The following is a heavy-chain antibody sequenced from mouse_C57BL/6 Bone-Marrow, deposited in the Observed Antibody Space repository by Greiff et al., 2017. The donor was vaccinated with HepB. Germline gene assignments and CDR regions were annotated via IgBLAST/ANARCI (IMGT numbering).Heavy chain of an antibody. CDR3: TRDYYYGSSYYAMDY. D-gene: IGHD1-1*01. V-gene: IGHV5-9-1*02. Sequence: EVQGVESGEGLVKPGGSLKLSCAASGFTFSSYAMSWVRQTPEKRLEWVAYISSGGDYIYYADTVKGRFTISSDNARNTLYLQMSSLKSEDTAMYYCTRDYYYGSSYYAMDYWGQGTSVTVSS. J-gene: IGHJ4*01. CDR1: GFTFSSYA. CDR2: ISSGGDYI.